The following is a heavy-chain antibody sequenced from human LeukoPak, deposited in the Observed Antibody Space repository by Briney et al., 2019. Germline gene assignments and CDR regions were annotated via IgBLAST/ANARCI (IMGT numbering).Heavy chain of an antibody. V-gene: IGHV4-59*08. J-gene: IGHJ5*02. CDR1: GGSISSYY. CDR2: IYYSGST. Sequence: SETLSLTCTVSGGSISSYYWSWIRQPPGKGLEWIGYIYYSGSTNYNPSLKSRVAISADTSKNQFSLKLSSVTAADTAVYYCARRRAEGGSNGHYNWFDPWGQGILVTVSS. D-gene: IGHD6-13*01. CDR3: ARRRAEGGSNGHYNWFDP.